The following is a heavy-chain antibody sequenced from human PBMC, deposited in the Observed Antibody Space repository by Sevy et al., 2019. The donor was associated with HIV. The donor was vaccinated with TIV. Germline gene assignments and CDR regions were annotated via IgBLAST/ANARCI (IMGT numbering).Heavy chain of an antibody. J-gene: IGHJ6*03. Sequence: GGSLRLSCAASGFTFSDYYMSWIRQAPGKGLEWVSYISSSGSTIYYADSVKGRFTISGDNAKNALYLQMNSLRAEDTAVYYCARDPYYYDSSGYYLNYYYYMDVWGKGTTVTVSS. CDR3: ARDPYYYDSSGYYLNYYYYMDV. CDR2: ISSSGSTI. V-gene: IGHV3-11*04. D-gene: IGHD3-22*01. CDR1: GFTFSDYY.